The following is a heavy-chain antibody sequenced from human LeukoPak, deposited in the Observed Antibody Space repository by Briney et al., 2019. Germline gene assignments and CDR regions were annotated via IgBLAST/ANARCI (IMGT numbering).Heavy chain of an antibody. CDR3: ARGRLGITMIDY. CDR2: INPNSGGT. V-gene: IGHV1-2*02. Sequence: ASVKVSCKAPGYTFTGYYMHWVRQAPGQGLEWMGWINPNSGGTNYAQKFQGRVTMTRDTSISTAYMELSGLRSDDTAVYYCARGRLGITMIDYWGQGTLVTVSS. D-gene: IGHD3-22*01. J-gene: IGHJ4*02. CDR1: GYTFTGYY.